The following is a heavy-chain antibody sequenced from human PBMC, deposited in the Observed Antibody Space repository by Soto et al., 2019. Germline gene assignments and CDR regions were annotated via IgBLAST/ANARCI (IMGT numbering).Heavy chain of an antibody. D-gene: IGHD1-26*01. CDR2: ISGGGGST. CDR1: AFTFSSDA. CDR3: AKKIGSGGTNNWFAP. Sequence: SLRLSCGASAFTFSSDAMSWVRQAPGKGLERVAIISGGGGSTSYADSVRGRFTISRDKSKNMLYLQIYNLRVEDTAMYHCAKKIGSGGTNNWFAPWGQGTLVTVSS. J-gene: IGHJ5*02. V-gene: IGHV3-23*01.